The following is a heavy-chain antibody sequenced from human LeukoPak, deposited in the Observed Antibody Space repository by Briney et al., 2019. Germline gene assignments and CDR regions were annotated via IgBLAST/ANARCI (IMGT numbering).Heavy chain of an antibody. J-gene: IGHJ4*02. Sequence: GGSLRLSCAASGFTFSSYGMHWVRQAPGKGLEWVAFIRYDGSNKYYADSVKGRFTISRDNSKNTLYLQMNSLRAEDTAVYYCAKDPLKTYYGDYFFDYWGRGTLVTVSS. D-gene: IGHD4-17*01. CDR1: GFTFSSYG. CDR3: AKDPLKTYYGDYFFDY. V-gene: IGHV3-30*02. CDR2: IRYDGSNK.